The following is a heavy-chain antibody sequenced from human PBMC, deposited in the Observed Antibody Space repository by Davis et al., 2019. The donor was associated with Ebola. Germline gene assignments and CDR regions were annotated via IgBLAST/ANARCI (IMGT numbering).Heavy chain of an antibody. V-gene: IGHV4-59*04. Sequence: MPSETLSLTCTVSGGSISSYYWSWIRQPPGKGLEWIGYIYYSGSTYYNPSLKSRVTISVDTSKNQFSLKLSSVTAADTAVYYCATQGRYFDWLSNYGMDVWGQGTTVTVSS. D-gene: IGHD3-9*01. CDR2: IYYSGST. CDR1: GGSISSYY. CDR3: ATQGRYFDWLSNYGMDV. J-gene: IGHJ6*02.